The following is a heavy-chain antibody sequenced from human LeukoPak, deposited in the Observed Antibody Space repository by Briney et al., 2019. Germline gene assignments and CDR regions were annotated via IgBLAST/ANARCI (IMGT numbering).Heavy chain of an antibody. J-gene: IGHJ6*02. CDR2: ISYDGSNK. Sequence: SGRSLRLSCAASGFTFSSYGMHWVRQAPGKGLEWVAVISYDGSNKYYADSVKGRFTISRDNSKNTLYLQMNSLRAEDTAVYYCAKDLGRGYGMDVWGQGTTATVSS. D-gene: IGHD1-26*01. CDR3: AKDLGRGYGMDV. V-gene: IGHV3-30*18. CDR1: GFTFSSYG.